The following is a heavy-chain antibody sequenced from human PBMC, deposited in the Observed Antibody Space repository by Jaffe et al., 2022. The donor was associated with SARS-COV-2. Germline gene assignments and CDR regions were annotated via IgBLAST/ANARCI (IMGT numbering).Heavy chain of an antibody. CDR3: ARDKIGDGLYWFFDL. J-gene: IGHJ2*01. V-gene: IGHV1-46*01. D-gene: IGHD3-3*01. CDR1: GYTFTSFY. CDR2: TDPSGGTT. Sequence: QVQLVQSGAEVKKPGASVRVSCKASGYTFTSFYIHWVRQAPGQGLEWMGVTDPSGGTTNHAVKFLDRLTMTRDTSTNTVYMDLSGLTSEDTAMYYCARDKIGDGLYWFFDLWGRGSLVTVSS.